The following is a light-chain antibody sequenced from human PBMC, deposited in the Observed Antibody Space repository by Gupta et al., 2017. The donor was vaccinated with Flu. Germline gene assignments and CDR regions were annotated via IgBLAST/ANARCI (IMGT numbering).Light chain of an antibody. CDR1: QSINNY. CDR2: DAS. CDR3: QLRIYWPPDVT. Sequence: IVLTQSPATLSLSPGERATLSCRASQSINNYLVWYQHKPGQAPRLLIYDASNLATCIPDSFSGSGSGTDFTLTINSLEPEDFAVYYCQLRIYWPPDVTFGQGTRLEIK. V-gene: IGKV3-11*01. J-gene: IGKJ5*01.